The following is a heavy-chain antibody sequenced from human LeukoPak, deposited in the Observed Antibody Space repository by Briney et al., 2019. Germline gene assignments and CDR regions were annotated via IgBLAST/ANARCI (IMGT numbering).Heavy chain of an antibody. CDR2: INWNGGST. Sequence: PGGSLRLSCAASGFTFDDYGMSWVRQAPGKGLEWVSGINWNGGSTGYADSVKGRFTISRDNAKNSLYLQMNSLRAEDTAVYYCARGDEDQLGVNWFDPWGQGTLVTVSS. V-gene: IGHV3-20*04. CDR3: ARGDEDQLGVNWFDP. CDR1: GFTFDDYG. J-gene: IGHJ5*02. D-gene: IGHD2-2*01.